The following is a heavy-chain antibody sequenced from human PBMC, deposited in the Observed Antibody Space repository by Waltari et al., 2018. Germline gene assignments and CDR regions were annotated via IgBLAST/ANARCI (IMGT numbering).Heavy chain of an antibody. D-gene: IGHD3-16*01. CDR1: GFTFDDYT. V-gene: IGHV3-43*01. CDR3: AKDIRPLGSHDAFDI. CDR2: ISWDGGST. J-gene: IGHJ3*02. Sequence: EVQLVESGGVVVQPGGSLRLSCAASGFTFDDYTMHWVRQAPGKGLEWVSLISWDGGSTYYADSVKGRFTISRDNSKNSLYLQMNSLRTEDTALYYCAKDIRPLGSHDAFDIWGQGTMVTVSS.